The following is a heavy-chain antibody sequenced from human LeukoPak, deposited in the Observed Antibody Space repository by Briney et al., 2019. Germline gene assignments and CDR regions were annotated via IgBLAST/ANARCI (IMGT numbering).Heavy chain of an antibody. CDR2: IKNDGSEK. V-gene: IGHV3-7*03. CDR3: ARDRGPNTFDY. J-gene: IGHJ4*02. D-gene: IGHD5-12*01. Sequence: GGSLRLSCAASGFTSSTYWMSWVRQAPGKGLEWVASIKNDGSEKYYVDSVKGRFTVSRDNAKNSVFLQMNSLRAEDTAVCYCARDRGPNTFDYWGQGTLVTVSS. CDR1: GFTSSTYW.